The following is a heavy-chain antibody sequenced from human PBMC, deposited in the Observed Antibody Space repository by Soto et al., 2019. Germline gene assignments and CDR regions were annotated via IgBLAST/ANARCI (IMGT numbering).Heavy chain of an antibody. CDR1: GYTFRNFG. D-gene: IGHD3-10*01. J-gene: IGHJ4*02. V-gene: IGHV1-18*01. CDR2: INPNSGHT. Sequence: VASVKVSCKASGYTFRNFGVGWVRQAPGQGLEWVGWINPNSGHTEYAQKLQGRVTVTADTSTSTAYMEVGSLRSDDTAVYYCARVYNYGSGSYLMPSSCYFDFWGPGTLVTVSS. CDR3: ARVYNYGSGSYLMPSSCYFDF.